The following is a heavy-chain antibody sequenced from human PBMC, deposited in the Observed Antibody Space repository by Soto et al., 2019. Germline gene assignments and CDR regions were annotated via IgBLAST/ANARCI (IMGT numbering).Heavy chain of an antibody. J-gene: IGHJ4*02. Sequence: GGSLRLSCAASGFTFSSYSMNWVRQAPGKGLEWVSYISSSSSTIYYADSVKGRFTISRDNAKNSLYLQMNSLRAEDTAVYYCASDTCWAAYSSGWYGYWGQGTLVTVSS. V-gene: IGHV3-48*01. CDR3: ASDTCWAAYSSGWYGY. CDR2: ISSSSSTI. CDR1: GFTFSSYS. D-gene: IGHD6-19*01.